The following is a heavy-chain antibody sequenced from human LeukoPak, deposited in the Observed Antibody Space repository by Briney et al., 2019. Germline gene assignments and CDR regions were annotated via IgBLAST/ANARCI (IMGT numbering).Heavy chain of an antibody. CDR3: ARDLGSGYEDY. Sequence: ASVKVSCKASGGTFISYAISWVRQAPGQGLEWMGRIIPILGIANYTQKFQGRVTITADKSTSTAYMELSSLRSEDTAVYYCARDLGSGYEDYWGQGTLVTVSS. CDR2: IIPILGIA. V-gene: IGHV1-69*04. CDR1: GGTFISYA. D-gene: IGHD5-12*01. J-gene: IGHJ4*02.